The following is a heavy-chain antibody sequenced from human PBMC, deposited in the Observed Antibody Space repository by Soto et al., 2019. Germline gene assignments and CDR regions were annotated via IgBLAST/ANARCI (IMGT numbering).Heavy chain of an antibody. CDR3: ARDMTPSAWLVPILGYYYGMDV. CDR1: GFTFSSYA. D-gene: IGHD6-19*01. J-gene: IGHJ6*02. V-gene: IGHV3-30-3*01. Sequence: QVQLVESGGGVVQPGRSLRLSCAASGFTFSSYAMHWVRQAPGKGLEWVAVISYDGSNKYYADSVKGRFTISRDNSKNTLYLQMNSLRAEDTAVYYCARDMTPSAWLVPILGYYYGMDVWGQGTTVTVSS. CDR2: ISYDGSNK.